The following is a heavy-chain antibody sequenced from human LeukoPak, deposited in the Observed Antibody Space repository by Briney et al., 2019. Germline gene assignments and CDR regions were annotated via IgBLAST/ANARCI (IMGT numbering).Heavy chain of an antibody. D-gene: IGHD3-16*01. CDR3: ARDGALPARDAFDI. CDR1: GGTFSSYA. Sequence: GSSVKVSCKASGGTFSSYAISWVRQAPGQGLEWMGWINPNSGGTNYAQKFQGRVTMTRDTSISTAYMELSRLRSDDTAVYYCARDGALPARDAFDIWGQGTMVTVSS. CDR2: INPNSGGT. J-gene: IGHJ3*02. V-gene: IGHV1-2*02.